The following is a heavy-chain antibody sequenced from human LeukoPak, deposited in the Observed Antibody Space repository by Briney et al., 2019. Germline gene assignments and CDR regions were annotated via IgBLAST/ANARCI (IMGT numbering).Heavy chain of an antibody. Sequence: GGSLRLSCSASGFTFTTYGMNWVRQAPGKGLEWVSGIGGSGIRTYYADSVKGRFIISRDNSRNTLYLQMNSLRDEDTAVYYCARVVPPTDYGSGSYFWDPYYFDYWGQGTLVTVSS. CDR2: IGGSGIRT. D-gene: IGHD3-10*01. CDR3: ARVVPPTDYGSGSYFWDPYYFDY. V-gene: IGHV3-23*01. J-gene: IGHJ4*02. CDR1: GFTFTTYG.